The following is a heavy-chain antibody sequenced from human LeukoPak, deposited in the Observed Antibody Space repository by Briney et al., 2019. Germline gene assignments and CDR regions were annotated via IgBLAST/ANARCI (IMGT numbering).Heavy chain of an antibody. J-gene: IGHJ4*02. D-gene: IGHD2-15*01. V-gene: IGHV3-53*01. CDR3: ARRAGEYSHPYDY. CDR2: IYSGGNT. Sequence: GGSLRLSCTVSGFTASSNSWSWVRQAPGKGLEWVSFIYSGGNTHYSDSVTGRFTISRDNSKNTLYLQMNSLRAEDTAIYYCARRAGEYSHPYDYWGQGTLVTVSS. CDR1: GFTASSNS.